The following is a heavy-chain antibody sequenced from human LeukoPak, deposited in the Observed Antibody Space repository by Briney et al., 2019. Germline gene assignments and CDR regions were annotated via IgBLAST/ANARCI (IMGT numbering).Heavy chain of an antibody. D-gene: IGHD5-18*01. J-gene: IGHJ5*02. V-gene: IGHV3-48*04. CDR3: VRVDTAMSGVAA. CDR1: GFTFSSYS. CDR2: ISSSSSTI. Sequence: GGSLRLSCAASGFTFSSYSMNWVRQAPGKGLEWVSYISSSSSTIYYADSVKGRFTISRDNAKNSLYLQMNSLRAEDTAVYYCVRVDTAMSGVAAWGQGTLVTVSS.